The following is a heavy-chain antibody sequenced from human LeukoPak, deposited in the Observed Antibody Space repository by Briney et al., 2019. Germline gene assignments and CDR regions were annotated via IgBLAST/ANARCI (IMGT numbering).Heavy chain of an antibody. Sequence: SETLSLTCTVSGGSISSYYWSWIRQPPGKGLEWIGYIYTSGSTNYNPSLKSRVTISIDTSKNQFSLKLSSVTAADTAVYYCARQSSGWAGFDYWGQGTLVTVSS. J-gene: IGHJ4*02. D-gene: IGHD6-19*01. V-gene: IGHV4-4*09. CDR2: IYTSGST. CDR3: ARQSSGWAGFDY. CDR1: GGSISSYY.